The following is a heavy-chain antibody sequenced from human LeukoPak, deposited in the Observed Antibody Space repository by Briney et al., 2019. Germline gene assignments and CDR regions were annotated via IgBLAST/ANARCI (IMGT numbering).Heavy chain of an antibody. V-gene: IGHV3-43*02. CDR1: GFTFDDYA. D-gene: IGHD7-27*01. J-gene: IGHJ3*02. Sequence: AGGSLRLSCAASGFTFDDYAMHWVRQAPGKGLEWVSLISGDGGSTYYADSVKGRFTISRDNSKSTLFLQMNSLRAEDTAVYYCARDQFGTGDRRDAFDIWGQGTMVTVSS. CDR3: ARDQFGTGDRRDAFDI. CDR2: ISGDGGST.